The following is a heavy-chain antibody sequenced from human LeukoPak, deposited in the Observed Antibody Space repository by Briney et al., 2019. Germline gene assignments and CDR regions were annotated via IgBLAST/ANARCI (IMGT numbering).Heavy chain of an antibody. CDR3: ARLTLNGNYYYYYYMDV. J-gene: IGHJ6*03. CDR2: IYYSGST. V-gene: IGHV4-39*07. CDR1: GGSISSSSYY. Sequence: PSETLSLTCTVSGGSISSSSYYWGWIRQPPGRGLEWIGSIYYSGSTYYNPSLKSRVTISVDTSKNQFSLKLSSVTAADTAVYYCARLTLNGNYYYYYYMDVWGKGTTVTVSS.